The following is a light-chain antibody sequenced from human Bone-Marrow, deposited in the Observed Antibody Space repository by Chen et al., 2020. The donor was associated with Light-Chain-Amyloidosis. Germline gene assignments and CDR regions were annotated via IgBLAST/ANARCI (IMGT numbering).Light chain of an antibody. V-gene: IGLV3-25*03. CDR2: RDT. CDR3: QSADSSGTYEGI. J-gene: IGLJ2*01. CDR1: DLPTKY. Sequence: SYELTQPPSVSVSPGQTARITCSGDDLPTKYAYWYQQKPGQAPVLVIHRDTERPSGISERFSGSSSGTPATLTMSGVQAEDEADYHCQSADSSGTYEGIFGGGTKLTVL.